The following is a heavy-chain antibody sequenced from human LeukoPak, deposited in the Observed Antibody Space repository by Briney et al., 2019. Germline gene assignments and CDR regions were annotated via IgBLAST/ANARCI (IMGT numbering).Heavy chain of an antibody. J-gene: IGHJ4*02. CDR3: ARDLGGTVKYDY. Sequence: ASVKVSCKASGGTFSSYAISWVRQAPGQGLEWMGRIIPILGIANYAQKFQGRVTITADKSTSTAYMELSSLRSEDTAAYYCARDLGGTVKYDYWGQGTLVTVSS. V-gene: IGHV1-69*04. CDR1: GGTFSSYA. CDR2: IIPILGIA. D-gene: IGHD3-16*01.